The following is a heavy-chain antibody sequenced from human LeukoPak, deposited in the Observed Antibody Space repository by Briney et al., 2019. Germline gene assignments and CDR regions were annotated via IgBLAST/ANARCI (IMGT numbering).Heavy chain of an antibody. CDR3: TRGSFGDYEY. Sequence: PGGSLRLPCAASGLIVSSNYMTWVRQAPGKGLEWVSVIYSGGSIYYADSVKGRFTISRDNAQNSLYLQVNSLRAEDTAVYYCTRGSFGDYEYWGQGTLVTVSS. V-gene: IGHV3-53*01. J-gene: IGHJ4*02. D-gene: IGHD4-17*01. CDR2: IYSGGSI. CDR1: GLIVSSNY.